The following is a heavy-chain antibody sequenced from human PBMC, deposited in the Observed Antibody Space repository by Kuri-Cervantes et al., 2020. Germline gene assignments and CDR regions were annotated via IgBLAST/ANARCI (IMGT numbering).Heavy chain of an antibody. J-gene: IGHJ6*02. CDR1: GFTFSDYY. CDR2: ISSSGSTI. V-gene: IGHV3-11*01. D-gene: IGHD3-10*01. Sequence: LSLTCAASGFTFSDYYMSWIRQAPGKGLEWVSYISSSGSTIYYADSVKGRFTISRDNAKNSLYLQMNSLRAEDTAVYYCARFAYYYYGMDVWGQGTAVTVSS. CDR3: ARFAYYYYGMDV.